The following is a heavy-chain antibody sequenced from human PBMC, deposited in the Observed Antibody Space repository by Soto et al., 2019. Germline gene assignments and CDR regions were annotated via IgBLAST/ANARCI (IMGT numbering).Heavy chain of an antibody. Sequence: ASVKVSCKASGYSFTDYHIHWVRQAPGQGLEWLGRINPKSGGTSTAQKFQGWVTMTRDRSISTVYMELTRLRSDDTAVYFCARGHSTDCSNGVCSFFYNHEMDVWGQGATVTVSS. J-gene: IGHJ6*02. CDR2: INPKSGGT. CDR3: ARGHSTDCSNGVCSFFYNHEMDV. V-gene: IGHV1-2*04. CDR1: GYSFTDYH. D-gene: IGHD2-8*01.